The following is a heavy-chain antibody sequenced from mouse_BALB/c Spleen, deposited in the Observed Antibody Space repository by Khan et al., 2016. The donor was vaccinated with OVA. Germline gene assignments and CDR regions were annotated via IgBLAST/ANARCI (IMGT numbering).Heavy chain of an antibody. Sequence: QVQLQQSGAELARPGASVKLSCKASGYTFTDYYINWMKQRTGQGIEWIGEISPGSGDIYYNEKFKGKATLTADKSSSTAYMQLRHLTSAASAVSFCAIRNYFGSPFAYWGQGTLVTVSS. CDR1: GYTFTDYY. CDR3: AIRNYFGSPFAY. V-gene: IGHV1-77*01. CDR2: ISPGSGDI. J-gene: IGHJ3*01. D-gene: IGHD1-2*01.